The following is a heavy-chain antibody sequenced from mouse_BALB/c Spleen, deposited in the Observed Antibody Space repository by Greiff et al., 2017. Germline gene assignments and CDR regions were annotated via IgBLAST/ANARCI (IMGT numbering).Heavy chain of an antibody. J-gene: IGHJ1*01. CDR1: GFTFSSYA. CDR2: ISSGGSYT. Sequence: EVQVVESGGGLVKPGGSLKLSCAASGFTFSSYAMSWVRQSPEKRLEWVAEISSGGSYTYYPDTVTGRFTISRDNAKNTLYLEMSSLRSEDTAMYYCARGNWYFEVWGAGTTVTVSS. V-gene: IGHV5-9-4*01. CDR3: ARGNWYFEV.